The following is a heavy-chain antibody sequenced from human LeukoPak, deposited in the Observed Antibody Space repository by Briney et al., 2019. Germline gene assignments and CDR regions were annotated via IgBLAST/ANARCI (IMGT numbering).Heavy chain of an antibody. D-gene: IGHD3-10*01. CDR2: ISGSGGST. CDR1: GFTFSSYG. V-gene: IGHV3-23*01. Sequence: PGGSLRLSCAASGFTFSSYGMSWVRQAPGKGLEWVSAISGSGGSTYYADSVKGRFTISRDNSKNTLYLQMNSLRAEDTAVYYCAKDAFFPNYYGSGSYPDYWGQGTLVTVSS. CDR3: AKDAFFPNYYGSGSYPDY. J-gene: IGHJ4*02.